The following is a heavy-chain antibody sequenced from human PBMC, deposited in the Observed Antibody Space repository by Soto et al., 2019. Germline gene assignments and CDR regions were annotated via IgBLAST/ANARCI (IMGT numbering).Heavy chain of an antibody. D-gene: IGHD3-3*01. CDR3: AREIQGYYDFWSGYHYYYYGMDV. V-gene: IGHV3-11*01. CDR2: ISSSGSTI. J-gene: IGHJ6*02. Sequence: SLRLSCAASGFTFSDYYMSWIRQAPGKGLEWVSYISSSGSTIYYADSVKGRFTISRDNAKNSLYLQMNSLRAEDTAVYYCAREIQGYYDFWSGYHYYYYGMDVYGQGTTFTVAS. CDR1: GFTFSDYY.